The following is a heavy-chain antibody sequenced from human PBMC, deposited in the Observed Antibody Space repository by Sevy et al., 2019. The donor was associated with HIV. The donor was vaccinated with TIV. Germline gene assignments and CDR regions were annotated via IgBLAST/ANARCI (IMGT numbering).Heavy chain of an antibody. CDR2: IKQDQSEK. J-gene: IGHJ4*02. CDR3: AREVGGFNWRPYYFDS. CDR1: GFIFTDYW. V-gene: IGHV3-7*01. D-gene: IGHD3-3*01. Sequence: GRSLRLSCETSGFIFTDYWMSWVRQIPGKGLEWVATIKQDQSEKYYVDSVKGRFAISRDSAKKSVSLQMNGLRAEDTALYFCAREVGGFNWRPYYFDSWGQGTLVTVSS.